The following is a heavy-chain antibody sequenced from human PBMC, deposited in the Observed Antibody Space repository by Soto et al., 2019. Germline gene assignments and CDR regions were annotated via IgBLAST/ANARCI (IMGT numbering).Heavy chain of an antibody. CDR2: IGSDGSDP. CDR1: GFIFSGYG. J-gene: IGHJ4*02. CDR3: VKDDFVRRSTSSRDY. Sequence: GGSLRLSCSASGFIFSGYGMHWVRQAPGKGLEYVSSIGSDGSDPFYADSVKGRFTISRDNSRNTLDLQMTSLRPEDTAVYYCVKDDFVRRSTSSRDYWGQGTLVTVSS. V-gene: IGHV3-64D*06. D-gene: IGHD2-2*01.